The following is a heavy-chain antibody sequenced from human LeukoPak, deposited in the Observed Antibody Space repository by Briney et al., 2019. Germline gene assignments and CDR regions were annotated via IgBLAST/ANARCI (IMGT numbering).Heavy chain of an antibody. D-gene: IGHD6-19*01. Sequence: GASVKVSCKASGYSFTNYAIHWMRQAPGQSLEWMGWINPADGDTKYSEKFQGRVTVRWDTSASTAYMEMNRLTAEDTAVYYCARLAVAGRVFDYWGQGTLVTVSS. CDR2: INPADGDT. J-gene: IGHJ4*02. CDR3: ARLAVAGRVFDY. CDR1: GYSFTNYA. V-gene: IGHV1-3*01.